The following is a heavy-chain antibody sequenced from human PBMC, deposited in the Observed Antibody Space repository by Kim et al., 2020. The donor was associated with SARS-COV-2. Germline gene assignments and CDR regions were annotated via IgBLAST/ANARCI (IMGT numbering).Heavy chain of an antibody. CDR1: GFTFSNYG. CDR3: ARVVRSFGMDV. CDR2: ILYDGSNK. D-gene: IGHD2-15*01. J-gene: IGHJ6*02. V-gene: IGHV3-33*05. Sequence: GGSLRLSCAVSGFTFSNYGMHWVRQAPGKGLEWVAAILYDGSNKYYVDSVKGRCTISRDNSKNTLYLQMNSLRAEDTAVYYCARVVRSFGMDVWGQGTT.